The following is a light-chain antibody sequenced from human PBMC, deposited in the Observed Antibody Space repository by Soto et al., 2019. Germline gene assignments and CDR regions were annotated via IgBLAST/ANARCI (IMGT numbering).Light chain of an antibody. V-gene: IGKV3-20*01. Sequence: ESVLTQSPGTLSLSPGERATLSCRASQSVRSSFLAWYQLKPGQAPRLLIYGASSRATGIPDRFSGSGSGTDFTLTICRLEPEDFAVYSCQQYDSSPWTFGQGTKVEIK. CDR2: GAS. CDR1: QSVRSSF. J-gene: IGKJ1*01. CDR3: QQYDSSPWT.